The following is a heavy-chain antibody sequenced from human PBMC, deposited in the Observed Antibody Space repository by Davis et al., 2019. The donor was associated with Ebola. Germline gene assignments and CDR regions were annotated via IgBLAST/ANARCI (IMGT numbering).Heavy chain of an antibody. V-gene: IGHV3-21*01. CDR3: AKSGLSFGVVKYHYGMDV. D-gene: IGHD3-3*01. Sequence: PGGSLRLSCAPSGFTSSNHAMNWVRPAPGKALEWGSTISSSSNYKYYTESVKGRFTISRDNANHSLTLQMNSLGAEDTAGYYCAKSGLSFGVVKYHYGMDVWGKGTTVTVSS. CDR1: GFTSSNHA. CDR2: ISSSSNYK. J-gene: IGHJ6*04.